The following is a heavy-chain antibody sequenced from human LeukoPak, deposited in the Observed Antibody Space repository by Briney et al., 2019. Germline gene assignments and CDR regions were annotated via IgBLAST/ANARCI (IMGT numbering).Heavy chain of an antibody. Sequence: SETLSLTCTVSGGSISSSSYYWSWIRQPPGKGLEWIGYIYYSGSTNYNPSLKSRVTISVDTSKNQFSLKLSSVTAADTAVYYCASSSGYPYYFDYWGQGTLVTVSS. V-gene: IGHV4-61*05. CDR1: GGSISSSSYY. D-gene: IGHD3-22*01. CDR3: ASSSGYPYYFDY. CDR2: IYYSGST. J-gene: IGHJ4*02.